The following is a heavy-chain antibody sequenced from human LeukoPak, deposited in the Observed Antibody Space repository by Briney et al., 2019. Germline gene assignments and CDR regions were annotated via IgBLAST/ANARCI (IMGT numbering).Heavy chain of an antibody. D-gene: IGHD3-10*01. V-gene: IGHV4-31*03. CDR3: ARDSSLSRGAIDY. CDR2: IYYSGST. J-gene: IGHJ4*02. Sequence: SQTLSLTCTVSGGSISSGGYYWSWIRQHPGKGLEWIGYIYYSGSTYYNPSLKSRVTISVDTSKNQFSLKLSSATAADTAVYYCARDSSLSRGAIDYWGQGTLVTVSS. CDR1: GGSISSGGYY.